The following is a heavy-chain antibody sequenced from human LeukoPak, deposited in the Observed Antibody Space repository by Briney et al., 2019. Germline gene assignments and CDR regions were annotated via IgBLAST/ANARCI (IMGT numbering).Heavy chain of an antibody. CDR1: GFTFSSYA. D-gene: IGHD6-6*01. CDR3: AKDLYSSSWYYGTDV. J-gene: IGHJ6*02. V-gene: IGHV3-23*01. CDR2: ISGSGGNT. Sequence: GGSLRLSCAASGFTFSSYAMSWVRQAPGKGLQWVSAISGSGGNTYYADSVKGRFTISRDNSKNTLYLQMNSLRAEDTAVYYCAKDLYSSSWYYGTDVWGQGTTVTVSS.